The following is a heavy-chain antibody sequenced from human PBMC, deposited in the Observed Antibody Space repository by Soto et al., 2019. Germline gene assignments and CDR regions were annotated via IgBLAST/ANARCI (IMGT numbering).Heavy chain of an antibody. J-gene: IGHJ5*02. CDR3: AHGDGSYYDSGGRLGFDP. D-gene: IGHD3-22*01. Sequence: QITLKESGTTVVKPTQTLTLTCTFSAFSLRTRGVGVGWIRQPPGKALEWLALLYWDDDKRYNPSLKSRLTITKDTSRTQVVLTMTIMDPGATGTYYCAHGDGSYYDSGGRLGFDPWGQGTLVTVSS. CDR2: LYWDDDK. V-gene: IGHV2-5*02. CDR1: AFSLRTRGVG.